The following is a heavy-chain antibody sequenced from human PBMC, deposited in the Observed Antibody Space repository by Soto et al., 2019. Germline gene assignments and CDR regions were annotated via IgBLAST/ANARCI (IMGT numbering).Heavy chain of an antibody. J-gene: IGHJ4*02. CDR2: INPSGGST. CDR3: GRYDYNGYYFDY. Sequence: ASVKVSCKASGYTFTSYYMHWVRQAPGQGLEWMGIINPSGGSTTYAQKFQGRVTMTRDTSTTTVYMELSSLKSEDTAVYYCGRYDYNGYYFDYWGQGTLVTVSS. D-gene: IGHD4-4*01. CDR1: GYTFTSYY. V-gene: IGHV1-46*01.